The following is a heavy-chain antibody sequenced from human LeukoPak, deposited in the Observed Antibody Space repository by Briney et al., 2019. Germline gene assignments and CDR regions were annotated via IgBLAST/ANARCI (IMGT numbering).Heavy chain of an antibody. Sequence: GGSLRLSCAASGFAFSDAWMSWVRQAPGKGLEYVPGINDNGGRTHYGDSVKGRFSISRDNSKNTLHLQMSTLRAEDTALYYCVKDVGGSYAFDYWGQGILVTVAS. D-gene: IGHD1-26*01. CDR2: INDNGGRT. J-gene: IGHJ4*02. CDR3: VKDVGGSYAFDY. CDR1: GFAFSDAW. V-gene: IGHV3-64D*09.